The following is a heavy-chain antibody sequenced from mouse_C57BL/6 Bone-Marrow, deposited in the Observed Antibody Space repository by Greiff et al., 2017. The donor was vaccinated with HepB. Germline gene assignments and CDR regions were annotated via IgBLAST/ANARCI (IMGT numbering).Heavy chain of an antibody. CDR1: GFTFSSYA. Sequence: EVKLVESGGGLVKPGGSLKLSCAASGFTFSSYAMSWVRQTPEKRLEWVATISDGGSYTYYPDNVKGRFTISRDNAKNNLYLQMSHLKSEDTAMYYCAREGANWDGYFDVWGTGTTVTVSS. V-gene: IGHV5-4*01. J-gene: IGHJ1*03. CDR3: AREGANWDGYFDV. D-gene: IGHD4-1*01. CDR2: ISDGGSYT.